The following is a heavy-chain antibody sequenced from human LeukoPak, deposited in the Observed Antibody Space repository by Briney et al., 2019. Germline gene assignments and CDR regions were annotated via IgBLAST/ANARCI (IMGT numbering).Heavy chain of an antibody. Sequence: SETLSLTCAVYGGSFSGYYWSWIRQPPGKGLEWIGEINHSGSTNYNPSLKSRVTISVDTSKNQFSLKLGSVTAADTAVYYCARLSRYYDFWSGLYYFDYWGQGTLVTVSS. D-gene: IGHD3-3*01. CDR3: ARLSRYYDFWSGLYYFDY. CDR2: INHSGST. V-gene: IGHV4-34*01. CDR1: GGSFSGYY. J-gene: IGHJ4*02.